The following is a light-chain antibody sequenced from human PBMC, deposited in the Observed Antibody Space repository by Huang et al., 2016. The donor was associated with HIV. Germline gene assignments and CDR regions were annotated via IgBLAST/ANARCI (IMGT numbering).Light chain of an antibody. CDR3: QQYDSLYT. V-gene: IGKV1-33*01. J-gene: IGKJ2*01. Sequence: DIRMSQSPSFLSASIGDRVTITCQASQDIRRYLNWYRQKPGKAPKLLIYDASNLETGVPSRFAGSGSGTNFTFTISSLQSEDIATYYCQQYDSLYTFGQGTKLEIK. CDR2: DAS. CDR1: QDIRRY.